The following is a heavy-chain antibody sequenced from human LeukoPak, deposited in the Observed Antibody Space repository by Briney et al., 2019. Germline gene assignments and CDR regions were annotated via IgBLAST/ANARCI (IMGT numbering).Heavy chain of an antibody. CDR1: GFTFSSYW. CDR3: VRGSSAWKGVDY. V-gene: IGHV3-74*01. CDR2: IRGDENYS. D-gene: IGHD6-19*01. J-gene: IGHJ4*02. Sequence: GGSLRLSCAASGFTFSSYWMHWVRQGPAKGLEWVAEIRGDENYSRYADSVKGRFTISRDNAKNTLHLQMNSLRDDDTAVYYCVRGSSAWKGVDYWGRGIQVIVSS.